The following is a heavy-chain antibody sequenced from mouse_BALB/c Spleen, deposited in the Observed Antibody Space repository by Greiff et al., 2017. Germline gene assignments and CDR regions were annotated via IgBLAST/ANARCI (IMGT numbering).Heavy chain of an antibody. J-gene: IGHJ2*01. D-gene: IGHD1-1*02. CDR1: GFTFSSFG. V-gene: IGHV5-17*02. Sequence: EVKLMESGGGLVQPGGSRKLSCAASGFTFSSFGMHWVRQAPEKGLEWVAYISSGSSTIYYADTVKGRFTISRDNPKNTLFLQMTSLRSEDTAMYECARGIGNYFDYGGQGTTLTVSA. CDR2: ISSGSSTI. CDR3: ARGIGNYFDY.